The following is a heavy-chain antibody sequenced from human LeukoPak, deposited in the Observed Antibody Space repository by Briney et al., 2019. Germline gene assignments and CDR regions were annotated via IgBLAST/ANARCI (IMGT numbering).Heavy chain of an antibody. D-gene: IGHD3-3*01. J-gene: IGHJ4*02. CDR3: AREGGFYRPLDY. CDR1: GGSVINTNW. Sequence: SSETLSLTCGVSGGSVINTNWWTWVRQPPGKGLEWIGEVHLDVRTNYNPSLESRLTMSVDVSENQVSLKLTSVTAADTAVYYCAREGGFYRPLDYSGQGTLVTVSS. CDR2: VHLDVRT. V-gene: IGHV4-4*02.